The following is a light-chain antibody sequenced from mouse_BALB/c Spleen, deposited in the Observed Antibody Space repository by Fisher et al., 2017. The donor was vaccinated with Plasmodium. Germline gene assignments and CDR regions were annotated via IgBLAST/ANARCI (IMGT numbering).Light chain of an antibody. V-gene: IGKV5-45*01. CDR1: QSISNY. CDR2: YAS. J-gene: IGKJ2*01. Sequence: DIVMTQSPATLYVTSGDRVSFSCRASQSISNYLHWYHQKSRETPRLLIKYASQSISGIPSRFSGSGSGKDFTFSINSVEIEDFGMYFCQQSNSWPYTFVGGTRLEIK. CDR3: QQSNSWPYT.